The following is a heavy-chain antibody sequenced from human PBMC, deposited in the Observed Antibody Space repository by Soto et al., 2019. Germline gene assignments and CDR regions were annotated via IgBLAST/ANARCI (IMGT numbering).Heavy chain of an antibody. Sequence: PSETLSLTCTVSGVSISSYYWSWIRQPPGKGLEWIGYIYYSGSTNYNPSLKSRVTISVDTFKNQFSLKLSSVTAADTAVYYCARHPTVTEYYFDYWGQGTLVTVSS. CDR2: IYYSGST. D-gene: IGHD4-17*01. J-gene: IGHJ4*02. CDR3: ARHPTVTEYYFDY. CDR1: GVSISSYY. V-gene: IGHV4-59*08.